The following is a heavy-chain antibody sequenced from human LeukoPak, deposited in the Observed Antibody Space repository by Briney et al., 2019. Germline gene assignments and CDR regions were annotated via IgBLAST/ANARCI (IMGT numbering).Heavy chain of an antibody. D-gene: IGHD3-10*01. CDR2: INPSGGST. CDR3: ARVEGIPAAYYYYGMDV. J-gene: IGHJ6*02. V-gene: IGHV1-46*01. CDR1: GYTFTSYY. Sequence: GASVKVSCKASGYTFTSYYMHWVRQAPGQGPEWMGIINPSGGSTSYAQKFQGRVTMTGDTSTSTVYMELSSLRSEDTAVYYCARVEGIPAAYYYYGMDVWGQGTTVTVSS.